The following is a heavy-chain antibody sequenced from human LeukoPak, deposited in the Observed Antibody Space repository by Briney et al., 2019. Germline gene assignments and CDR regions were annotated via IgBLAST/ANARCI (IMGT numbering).Heavy chain of an antibody. Sequence: GGSLRLSCAASGFTFSNYSMTWVRQAPGKGLEWVSSISSSSSYIFYADSVMGRLTISRDNAKNSLYLQMNSLRAEDTAVYYCARDPGIVVVIDDAFDIWGQGTMVTVSS. CDR2: ISSSSSYI. D-gene: IGHD3-22*01. CDR3: ARDPGIVVVIDDAFDI. J-gene: IGHJ3*02. V-gene: IGHV3-21*01. CDR1: GFTFSNYS.